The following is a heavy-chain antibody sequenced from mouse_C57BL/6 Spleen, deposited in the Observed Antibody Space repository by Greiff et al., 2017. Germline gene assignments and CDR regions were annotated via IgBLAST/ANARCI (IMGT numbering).Heavy chain of an antibody. CDR3: ARATTVVGDWYFDV. CDR1: GYTFTDYY. Sequence: VQLQQSGPVLVKPGASVKMSCKASGYTFTDYYMNWVKQSHGKSLEWIGVINPYNGGTSYNQKFKGKATLTVDKSSSTAYMELNSLTSEDSAVYYCARATTVVGDWYFDVWGTGTTVTVSS. J-gene: IGHJ1*03. V-gene: IGHV1-19*01. D-gene: IGHD1-1*01. CDR2: INPYNGGT.